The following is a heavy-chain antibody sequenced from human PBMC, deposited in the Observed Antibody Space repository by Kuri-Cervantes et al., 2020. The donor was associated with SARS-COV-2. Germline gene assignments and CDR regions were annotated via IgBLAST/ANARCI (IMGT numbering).Heavy chain of an antibody. CDR3: ASLYDSSGYRDY. Sequence: SETLSLTCTVSGGSISSYYWSWIRQPAGKGLEWIGRIYTSGSTNYNPSLKSRVTISVDKSKNQFSLKLSSVTAADTAVYYCASLYDSSGYRDYWGQGTLVTVSS. J-gene: IGHJ4*02. CDR1: GGSISSYY. D-gene: IGHD3-22*01. CDR2: IYTSGST. V-gene: IGHV4-4*07.